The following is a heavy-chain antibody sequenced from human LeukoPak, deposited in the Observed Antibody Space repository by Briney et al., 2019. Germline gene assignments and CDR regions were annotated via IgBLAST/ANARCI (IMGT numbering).Heavy chain of an antibody. CDR1: GFTFSSYA. V-gene: IGHV3-30*04. J-gene: IGHJ3*02. Sequence: GGSLRLSCAASGFTFSSYAMHWVRQAPGKGPEWVAVISYDGSNKYYADSVKGRFTISRDNSKNTLYLQMNSLRAEDTAVYYCAREVIAAAVANDAFDIWGQGTMVTVSS. CDR2: ISYDGSNK. CDR3: AREVIAAAVANDAFDI. D-gene: IGHD6-13*01.